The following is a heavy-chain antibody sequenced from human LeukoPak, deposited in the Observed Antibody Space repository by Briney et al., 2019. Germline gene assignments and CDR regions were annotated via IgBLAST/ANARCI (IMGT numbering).Heavy chain of an antibody. D-gene: IGHD3-22*01. CDR1: GFTFSSYG. CDR3: ARETYTTMIRSPGYYYYGMDV. J-gene: IGHJ6*02. Sequence: AGSLRLSCAASGFTFSSYGMHWVRQAPGKGLEWVAVIWYDGSNKYYADSVKGRFTISRDNSKNTLYLQMNSLIAEDTAVYYCARETYTTMIRSPGYYYYGMDVWGQGTTVTVSS. CDR2: IWYDGSNK. V-gene: IGHV3-33*01.